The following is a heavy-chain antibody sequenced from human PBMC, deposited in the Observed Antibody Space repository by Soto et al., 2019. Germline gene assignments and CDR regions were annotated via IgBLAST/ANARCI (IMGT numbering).Heavy chain of an antibody. CDR2: FDPEDGAA. J-gene: IGHJ6*02. Sequence: ASVTVACKVSGYTLPELSMHWVRQAPGKGLEWMGGFDPEDGAAIYAQKFQGRVTITADEPTSTAYMELSSLRSEDTAVYYCARESYDFWSGYSPLNSYYYGMDVWGQGTTVTVSS. CDR1: GYTLPELS. D-gene: IGHD3-3*01. V-gene: IGHV1-24*01. CDR3: ARESYDFWSGYSPLNSYYYGMDV.